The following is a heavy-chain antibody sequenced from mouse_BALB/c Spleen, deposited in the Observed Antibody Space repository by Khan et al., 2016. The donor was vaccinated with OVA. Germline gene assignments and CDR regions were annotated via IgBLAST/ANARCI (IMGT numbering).Heavy chain of an antibody. D-gene: IGHD2-3*01. Sequence: EVQLQESGPGLVKPSQSLSLTCTVTGYSITSDYAWNWIRQFPGNKLEWMGYISYSGSTNYNPALKSRISNTRDTSKKQFFLQLNSVTTEDTATYYCARDGSRYNYAMDYWGQGTSVTVSS. CDR2: ISYSGST. CDR3: ARDGSRYNYAMDY. V-gene: IGHV3-2*02. J-gene: IGHJ4*01. CDR1: GYSITSDYA.